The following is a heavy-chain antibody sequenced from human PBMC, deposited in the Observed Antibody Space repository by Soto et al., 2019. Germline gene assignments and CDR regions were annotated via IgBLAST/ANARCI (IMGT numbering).Heavy chain of an antibody. Sequence: PGGSLRLSCAASGFTFSSYTMSWVRQAPGKGLEWVSAISGSGGSTYYADSVKGRFTISRDNSKNTLYLQMNSLRAEDTAVYYCAKDFYSSSSGYFDYWGQGTLVTVS. V-gene: IGHV3-23*01. D-gene: IGHD6-6*01. CDR2: ISGSGGST. CDR1: GFTFSSYT. J-gene: IGHJ4*02. CDR3: AKDFYSSSSGYFDY.